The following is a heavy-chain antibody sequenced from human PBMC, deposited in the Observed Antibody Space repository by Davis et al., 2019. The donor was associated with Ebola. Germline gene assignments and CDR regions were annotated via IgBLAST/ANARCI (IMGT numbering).Heavy chain of an antibody. Sequence: PSETLSLTCTVSGGSISSGDYDWSWIRQPPGKGLEWIGEINHSGSTNYNPSLKSRVTISVDTSKNQFSLKLSSVTAADTAVYYCARGPPYYYGSGSIHPRYYYYGMDVWGQGTTVTVSS. J-gene: IGHJ6*02. CDR1: GGSISSGDYD. CDR3: ARGPPYYYGSGSIHPRYYYYGMDV. D-gene: IGHD3-10*01. CDR2: INHSGST. V-gene: IGHV4-39*07.